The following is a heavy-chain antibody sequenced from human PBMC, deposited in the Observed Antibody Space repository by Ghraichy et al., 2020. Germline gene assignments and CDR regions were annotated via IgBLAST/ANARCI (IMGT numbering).Heavy chain of an antibody. CDR2: ISTHI. V-gene: IGHV3-21*01. CDR3: ARDRLERVLPAAIVFPLDY. CDR1: GFTVSDYS. D-gene: IGHD2-2*01. Sequence: GEALNISCAVSGFTVSDYSLNWVRQAPGKGLEWVSSISTHIYYADSVRGRFTISRDNAKNSLYLQMNSLRAEDTAVYYCARDRLERVLPAAIVFPLDYWGQGTHGHRLL. J-gene: IGHJ4*02.